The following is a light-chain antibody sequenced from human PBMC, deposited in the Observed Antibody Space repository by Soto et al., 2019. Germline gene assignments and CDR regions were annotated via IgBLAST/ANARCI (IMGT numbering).Light chain of an antibody. J-gene: IGKJ5*01. V-gene: IGKV4-1*01. CDR1: QSVFYSSNNKNY. CDR3: QQYYSTPRT. CDR2: WAS. Sequence: IVMTQSPDSLTVSLGARATINCKSSQSVFYSSNNKNYLAWYQQKPGQSPKLLIYWASTRESGVPDRFSGSGSGTDFTLTISSLQAGDVAVYYCQQYYSTPRTFGQGTLLEIK.